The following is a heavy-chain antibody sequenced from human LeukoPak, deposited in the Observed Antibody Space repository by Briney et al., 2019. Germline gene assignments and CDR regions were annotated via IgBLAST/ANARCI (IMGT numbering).Heavy chain of an antibody. CDR3: AISLGYCSSTSCSWEFDP. V-gene: IGHV5-51*01. Sequence: GESLKISCKGSGYSFTSYWIGWVRQMPGKGLEWMGIIYPGDSDTRYSPSFQGQVTISTDKSISTAYLQWSSLKASDTAMYYCAISLGYCSSTSCSWEFDPWGQGTLVTVSS. J-gene: IGHJ5*02. CDR1: GYSFTSYW. CDR2: IYPGDSDT. D-gene: IGHD2-2*01.